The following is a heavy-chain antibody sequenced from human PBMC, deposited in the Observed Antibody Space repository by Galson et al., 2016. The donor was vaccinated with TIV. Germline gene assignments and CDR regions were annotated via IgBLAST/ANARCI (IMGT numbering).Heavy chain of an antibody. CDR2: ISWNSGST. V-gene: IGHV3-9*01. D-gene: IGHD1-1*01. CDR1: GFTFDDYA. J-gene: IGHJ6*03. Sequence: SLRLSCAASGFTFDDYATHWVRQVPGRGLEWVSVISWNSGSTVYADSVKGRFIISRDNAKNSLYLQMNSLRAEDTALYYCAKGQLRAARRFYYMDVWDKGTTVTVSS. CDR3: AKGQLRAARRFYYMDV.